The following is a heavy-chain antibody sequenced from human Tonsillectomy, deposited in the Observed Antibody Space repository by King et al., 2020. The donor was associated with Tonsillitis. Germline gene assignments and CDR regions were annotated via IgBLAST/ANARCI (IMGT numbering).Heavy chain of an antibody. V-gene: IGHV4-31*03. CDR1: GGSISSGGYY. CDR3: ARLRAVTTYYFDY. CDR2: IYYSGST. D-gene: IGHD4-17*01. Sequence: VQLQESGPGLVKPSQTLFLTCTVSGGSISSGGYYWSWIRQHPGKGLEWIGYIYYSGSTYYNPSLKSRVTISVDTSKNQFSLKLSSVTAADTAVYYCARLRAVTTYYFDYWGQGTLVTVSS. J-gene: IGHJ4*02.